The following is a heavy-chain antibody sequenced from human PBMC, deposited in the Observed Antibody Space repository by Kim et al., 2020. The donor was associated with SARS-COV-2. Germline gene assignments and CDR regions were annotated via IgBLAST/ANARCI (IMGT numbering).Heavy chain of an antibody. D-gene: IGHD3-22*01. CDR1: GGSISSSSYY. Sequence: SETLSLTCTVSGGSISSSSYYWGWIRQPPGKGLEWIGSIYYRGSTYYNPSLKSRVTISVDTSKNQFSLKLSSVTAADTAVYYCARQDSSGIYFDYWGQGT. J-gene: IGHJ4*02. CDR3: ARQDSSGIYFDY. V-gene: IGHV4-39*01. CDR2: IYYRGST.